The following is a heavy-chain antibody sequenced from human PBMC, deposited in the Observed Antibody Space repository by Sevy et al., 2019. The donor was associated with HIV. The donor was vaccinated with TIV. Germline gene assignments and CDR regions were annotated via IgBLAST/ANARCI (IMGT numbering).Heavy chain of an antibody. CDR3: ARGPIREWLFNYYYGMDV. Sequence: SETLSLTCAVYGGSFSGYYWSWIRQPPGKGLEWIGEINHSGSTNYNPSLKSRVTISVDTSKNQFSLKLGSVTAADTAVYYCARGPIREWLFNYYYGMDVWGQGTTVTVSS. CDR2: INHSGST. D-gene: IGHD3-3*01. J-gene: IGHJ6*02. CDR1: GGSFSGYY. V-gene: IGHV4-34*01.